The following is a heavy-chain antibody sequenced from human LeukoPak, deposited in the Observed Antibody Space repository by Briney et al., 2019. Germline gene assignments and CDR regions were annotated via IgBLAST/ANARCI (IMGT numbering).Heavy chain of an antibody. D-gene: IGHD5-24*01. CDR3: ARVVVRDANNYKDY. CDR2: VNPTSGGT. J-gene: IGHJ4*02. Sequence: EASVKVSCKASGYTFTSYGISWVRQAPGQGLEWMGWVNPTSGGTNYAQKFQGRVTMTRDTSISTAYMELSRLRSDDTAVYYCARVVVRDANNYKDYWGQGTLVTVSS. V-gene: IGHV1-2*02. CDR1: GYTFTSYG.